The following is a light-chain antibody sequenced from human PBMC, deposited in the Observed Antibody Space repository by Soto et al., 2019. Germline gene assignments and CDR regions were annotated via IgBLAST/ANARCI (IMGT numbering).Light chain of an antibody. V-gene: IGLV1-40*01. Sequence: QSVLTQPPSVSGAPGQRVTISCTGSSSNIGAGYDVHWYQQLPGTAPKLLIYGNINRPSGVPDRFSGSKSGTSASLAITGLQPEDEADYYCQSYDSSLSEGLFGGGPKLTVL. CDR3: QSYDSSLSEGL. CDR1: SSNIGAGYD. CDR2: GNI. J-gene: IGLJ2*01.